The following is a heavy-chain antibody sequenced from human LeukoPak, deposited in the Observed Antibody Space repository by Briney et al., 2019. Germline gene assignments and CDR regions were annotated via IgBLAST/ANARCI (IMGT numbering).Heavy chain of an antibody. V-gene: IGHV4-59*08. J-gene: IGHJ4*02. CDR2: IYYTGST. Sequence: SETLSLACSVSGASISNYYWSWIRQPPGKGLEWIGYIYYTGSTDYNPSLKSRVTTSIDTSKNQFSLKVTSVTAADTAVYYCARREYSGYYVYWGQGTLVTVSS. D-gene: IGHD3-22*01. CDR3: ARREYSGYYVY. CDR1: GASISNYY.